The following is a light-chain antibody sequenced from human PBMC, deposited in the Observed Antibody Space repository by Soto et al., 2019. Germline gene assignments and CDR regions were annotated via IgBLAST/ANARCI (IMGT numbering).Light chain of an antibody. CDR3: SSYVGRDSWR. V-gene: IGLV2-18*02. J-gene: IGLJ3*02. CDR2: EVS. CDR1: SSDVGSYNR. Sequence: QSALTQPPSVSGSPGQSVTISCTGTSSDVGSYNRVSWYQQPPGTAPKLMIYEVSNRPSGVPDRFSGSKSGNTASLTISGLQAEDEADYYCSSYVGRDSWRFGGGTKVTVL.